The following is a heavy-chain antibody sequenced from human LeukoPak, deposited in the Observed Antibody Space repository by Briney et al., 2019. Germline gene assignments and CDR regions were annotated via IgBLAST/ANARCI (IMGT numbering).Heavy chain of an antibody. D-gene: IGHD4-17*01. V-gene: IGHV3-7*01. CDR1: GFTFSSYW. Sequence: PGGSLRLSCAASGFTFSSYWMSWVRQAPGKGLEWVANIKQDGSEKYYVDSVKGRFTISRDNAKNSLYLQMNSLRAEDTAVYYCARDYYGDYPPAYFDYWGQGTLVTVSS. CDR2: IKQDGSEK. J-gene: IGHJ4*02. CDR3: ARDYYGDYPPAYFDY.